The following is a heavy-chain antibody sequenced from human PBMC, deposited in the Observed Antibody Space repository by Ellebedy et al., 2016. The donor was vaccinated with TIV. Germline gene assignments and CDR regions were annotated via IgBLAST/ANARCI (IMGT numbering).Heavy chain of an antibody. D-gene: IGHD1-26*01. J-gene: IGHJ5*02. CDR2: IKTDGSGT. Sequence: PGGSLRLSCAAYGFIFSHYWMHWVRHVTGKGPVWVSSIKTDGSGTTDADFVKGRFTISRDKAKSTLSLQVNSLGAEDTAVYYCARGWGGTYQWFDHWGQGTLVTVSS. CDR3: ARGWGGTYQWFDH. CDR1: GFIFSHYW. V-gene: IGHV3-74*01.